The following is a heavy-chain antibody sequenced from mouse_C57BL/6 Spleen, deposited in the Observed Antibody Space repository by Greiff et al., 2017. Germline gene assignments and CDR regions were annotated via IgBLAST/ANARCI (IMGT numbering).Heavy chain of an antibody. CDR2: INPSSGYT. CDR1: GYTFTSYT. D-gene: IGHD1-1*01. V-gene: IGHV1-4*01. Sequence: VKLMESGAELARPGASVKMSCKASGYTFTSYTMHWVKQRPGQGLEWIGYINPSSGYTKYNQKFKDKATLTADKSSSTAYMQLSSLTSEDSAVYYCARGLYGSSSYWGQGTTLTVSS. J-gene: IGHJ2*01. CDR3: ARGLYGSSSY.